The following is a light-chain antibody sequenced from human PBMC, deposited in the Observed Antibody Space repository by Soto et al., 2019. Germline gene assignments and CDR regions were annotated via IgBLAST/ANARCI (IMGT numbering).Light chain of an antibody. J-gene: IGKJ1*01. V-gene: IGKV1-39*01. CDR2: AAS. Sequence: IQMTQSPSSLSASVGDRVTITCRTSQSINIYLNWYQQKPGKVPNLLISAASNLRSGVPSRFSGSGSGTDFALTINSLQPEDFATYYCQQYYTVPASGQGTKVNIK. CDR1: QSINIY. CDR3: QQYYTVPA.